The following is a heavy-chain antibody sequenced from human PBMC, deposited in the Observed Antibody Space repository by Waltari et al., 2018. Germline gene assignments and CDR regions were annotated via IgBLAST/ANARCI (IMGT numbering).Heavy chain of an antibody. V-gene: IGHV4-34*02. J-gene: IGHJ6*02. D-gene: IGHD2-8*02. CDR1: GGSFSGYY. CDR2: INHAGNT. CDR3: VRLEDCTGPGGNCYSGDSFAMDV. Sequence: QVQLQQWGAGLLQPSETLSLTCAVYGGSFSGYYWGWIRPPPGKGLEWIGEINHAGNTNHNPSLRSRVTMLVDTSKSQFSLKVHSVTAADTAVYFCVRLEDCTGPGGNCYSGDSFAMDVWGQGTTVSVSS.